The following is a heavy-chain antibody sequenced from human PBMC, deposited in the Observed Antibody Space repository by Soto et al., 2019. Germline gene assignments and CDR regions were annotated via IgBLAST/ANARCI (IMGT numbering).Heavy chain of an antibody. D-gene: IGHD1-1*01. Sequence: QVQLVESGGGVVQSGRSLRLSCAASGFIFSNYAIHWVRQAPGKGLDWVAVISYDGSNKYSADSVKGRFTISRDSSKNTVYLQRDSLRPEDTAVDYCGKVDRGRANWNEFDYWGQGTLVIVSS. CDR2: ISYDGSNK. V-gene: IGHV3-30*18. J-gene: IGHJ4*02. CDR3: GKVDRGRANWNEFDY. CDR1: GFIFSNYA.